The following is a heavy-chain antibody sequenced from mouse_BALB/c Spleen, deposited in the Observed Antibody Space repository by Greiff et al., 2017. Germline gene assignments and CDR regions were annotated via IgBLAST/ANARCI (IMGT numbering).Heavy chain of an antibody. D-gene: IGHD1-1*01. CDR1: GFNIKDTY. CDR2: INPSSGYT. CDR3: ARSETSRGSSYVKAMDY. J-gene: IGHJ4*01. Sequence: QVQLQQSGAELVKPGASVKLSCTASGFNIKDTYMHWVKQRPGQGLEWIGYINPSSGYTEYNQKFKDKTTLTADKSSSTAYMQLSSLTSEDSAVYYCARSETSRGSSYVKAMDYWGQGTSVTVSS. V-gene: IGHV1-4*02.